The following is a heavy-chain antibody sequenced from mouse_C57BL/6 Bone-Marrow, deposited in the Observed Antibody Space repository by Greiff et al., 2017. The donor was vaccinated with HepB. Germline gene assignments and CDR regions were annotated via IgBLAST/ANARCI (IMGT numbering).Heavy chain of an antibody. CDR2: IYPRSGNT. Sequence: VQLQQSGAELARPGASVKLSCKASGYTFTSYGISWVKQRTGQGLEWIGEIYPRSGNTYYNEKFKGKATLTADKSSSTAYMELRSLTSEDSAVYFCATYDYDVDWFAYWGQGTLVTVSA. CDR1: GYTFTSYG. J-gene: IGHJ3*01. CDR3: ATYDYDVDWFAY. V-gene: IGHV1-81*01. D-gene: IGHD2-4*01.